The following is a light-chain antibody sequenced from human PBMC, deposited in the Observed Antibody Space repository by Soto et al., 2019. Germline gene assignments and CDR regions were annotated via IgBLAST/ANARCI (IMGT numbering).Light chain of an antibody. J-gene: IGLJ3*02. CDR2: GDN. Sequence: QPVLTQPPSASGTPGQRVTISCSGSGSSIGTNTVNWYRQLPGTAPKLLIYGDNQRPSGVPDRFSGSKSGTSASLAISGLQSEDEAEYYCAAWDGSLKNVLFGGGTKLTVL. CDR3: AAWDGSLKNVL. CDR1: GSSIGTNT. V-gene: IGLV1-44*01.